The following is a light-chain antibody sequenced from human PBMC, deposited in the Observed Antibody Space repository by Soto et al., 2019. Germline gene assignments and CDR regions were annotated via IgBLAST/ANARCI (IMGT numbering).Light chain of an antibody. CDR2: DAS. J-gene: IGKJ3*01. V-gene: IGKV1-5*01. CDR3: QQYSGYSLFT. Sequence: DIQMTQSPSTLSASVGDRVTITCRASQSIIGWLAWYQQRPGKAPKLLIYDASSLESGVPSRFSGSGSGTEFTLTIGGLQPDDFATYYCQQYSGYSLFTFGPGTIVDIK. CDR1: QSIIGW.